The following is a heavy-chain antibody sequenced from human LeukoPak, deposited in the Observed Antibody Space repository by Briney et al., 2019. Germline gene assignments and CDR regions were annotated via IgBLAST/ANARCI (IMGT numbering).Heavy chain of an antibody. V-gene: IGHV4-38-2*02. CDR3: ARDDYYGSGSNFDY. CDR2: IYHSGST. D-gene: IGHD3-10*01. J-gene: IGHJ4*02. CDR1: GYSIRSGYY. Sequence: KTSETLSLTCAVSGYSIRSGYYWGWIRQPPGKGLEWIGSIYHSGSTYYNPSLKSRVTISVDTSKNQFSLKLSSVTAADTAVYYCARDDYYGSGSNFDYWGQGTLVTVSS.